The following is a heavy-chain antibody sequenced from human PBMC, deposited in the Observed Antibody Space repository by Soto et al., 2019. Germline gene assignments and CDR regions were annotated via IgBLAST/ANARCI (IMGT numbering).Heavy chain of an antibody. V-gene: IGHV4-4*02. Sequence: SETLSLTCTVSGGSISSSNWWSWVRQPPGKGLEWIGEIYHSGSTNYNPSLKSRVTISVDKSKNQFSLKLSSVTAADTAVYYWARRIAVAGIYYWGQGTLVTVSS. D-gene: IGHD6-19*01. CDR1: GGSISSSNW. CDR3: ARRIAVAGIYY. J-gene: IGHJ4*02. CDR2: IYHSGST.